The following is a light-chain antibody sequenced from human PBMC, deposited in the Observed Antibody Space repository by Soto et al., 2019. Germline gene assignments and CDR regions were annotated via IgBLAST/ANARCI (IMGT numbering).Light chain of an antibody. Sequence: ETVMTQSPATLSVSPGEGATLSCRASQTINNNLAWYQQKPGQAPRLLIYGASRRATGVPARFSGSGSGTEFPLTISGLQYEDFAVYYCQHYNNGPRFGQGTKVDVK. J-gene: IGKJ1*01. V-gene: IGKV3-15*01. CDR2: GAS. CDR1: QTINNN. CDR3: QHYNNGPR.